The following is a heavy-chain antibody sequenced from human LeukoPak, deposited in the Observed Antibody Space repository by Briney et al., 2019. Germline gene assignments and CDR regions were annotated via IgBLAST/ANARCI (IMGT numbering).Heavy chain of an antibody. CDR1: GFTFSSFT. D-gene: IGHD3-3*01. J-gene: IGHJ4*02. Sequence: GGSLRLSCAASGFTFSSFTMSWVRQAPGKGLEWVSAIGGSGSSTYYADSVKGRFTISRDSSKNTLSLHMNSLRAEDTAVYYCTKKEWNWGQGTLVTVSS. V-gene: IGHV3-23*01. CDR2: IGGSGSST. CDR3: TKKEWN.